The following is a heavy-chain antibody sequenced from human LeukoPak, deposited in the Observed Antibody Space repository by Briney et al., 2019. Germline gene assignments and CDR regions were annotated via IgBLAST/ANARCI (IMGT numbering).Heavy chain of an antibody. CDR2: IYHSGSF. CDR3: ATHPGGYCSSTSCYTGGYFTY. J-gene: IGHJ4*02. D-gene: IGHD2-2*02. CDR1: GGSISSNNW. V-gene: IGHV4-4*02. Sequence: SETLSLTCAVSGGSISSNNWWSWVRQPPGKGLEWIGDIYHSGSFNYNPSLKSRVTISVDTSKNQFSLKLTSVTAVDTAVYYCATHPGGYCSSTSCYTGGYFTYWGQGTLVTVSS.